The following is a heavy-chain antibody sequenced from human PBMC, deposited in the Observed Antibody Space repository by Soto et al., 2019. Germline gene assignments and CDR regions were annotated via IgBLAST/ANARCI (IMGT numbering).Heavy chain of an antibody. CDR3: SRDPQGSGSYVGTVWDY. CDR2: IYHSGST. V-gene: IGHV4-38-2*02. Sequence: VSEYYIISVYCLVCIRQPPGKGLEWIGSIYHSGSTYYNPSLKSRVTISVDTSKNQFSLKLSSVTAADTAVYYCSRDPQGSGSYVGTVWDYWGNGTLVTV. J-gene: IGHJ4*01. D-gene: IGHD1-26*01. CDR1: EYYIISVYC.